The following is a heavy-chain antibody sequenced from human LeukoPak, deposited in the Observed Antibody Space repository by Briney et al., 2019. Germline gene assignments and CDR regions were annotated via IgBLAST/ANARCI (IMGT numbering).Heavy chain of an antibody. CDR3: AKDPDYGGNSRYGLDV. CDR2: VSADGTRT. CDR1: GFTFDNYA. V-gene: IGHV3-43*02. D-gene: IGHD4-23*01. J-gene: IGHJ6*02. Sequence: GGSLRLSCAPSGFTFDNYAMHWVRQAPGKGLEWVSLVSADGTRTSYADSVKGRFTISRDNSKNSLYLQMNSLRTEDTALYYCAKDPDYGGNSRYGLDVWGQGTTVTVSS.